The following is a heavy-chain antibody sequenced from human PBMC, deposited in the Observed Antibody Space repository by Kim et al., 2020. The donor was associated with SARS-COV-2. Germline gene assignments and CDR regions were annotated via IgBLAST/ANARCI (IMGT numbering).Heavy chain of an antibody. Sequence: NADSVKGRFTISRDNAKNSLYLQMNSLRAEDTAVYYCARTRLRFLEWGGYWGQGTLVTVSS. D-gene: IGHD3-3*01. J-gene: IGHJ4*02. CDR3: ARTRLRFLEWGGY. V-gene: IGHV3-48*03.